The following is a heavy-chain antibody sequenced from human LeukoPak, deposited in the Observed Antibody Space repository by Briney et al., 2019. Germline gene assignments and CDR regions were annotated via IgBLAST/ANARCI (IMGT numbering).Heavy chain of an antibody. CDR1: GFTVSSND. J-gene: IGHJ4*02. CDR2: IYSGGST. Sequence: PGGSLRLSCAASGFTVSSNDMSWVRQAPGKGLECISVIYSGGSTDYADSVKGRFTISRDNSKNTLYLQMNSLRAEDTAVYYCAAMTSVTTGDYWGQGTLVTVSS. D-gene: IGHD4-11*01. V-gene: IGHV3-53*05. CDR3: AAMTSVTTGDY.